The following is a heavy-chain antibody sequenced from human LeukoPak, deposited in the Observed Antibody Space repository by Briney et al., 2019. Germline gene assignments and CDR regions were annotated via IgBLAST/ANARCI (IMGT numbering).Heavy chain of an antibody. CDR1: GFTFSSYA. J-gene: IGHJ4*02. Sequence: PGGSLRLSCAASGFTFSSYAMSWVRQAPGKGLEWVSAISGSGGSTYYADSVKGRFTISRDNSKNTLYLQMNSLRAEDTAVYYCAKGARYYYGSGSYLGYWGQGTLVTVSS. CDR2: ISGSGGST. D-gene: IGHD3-10*01. CDR3: AKGARYYYGSGSYLGY. V-gene: IGHV3-23*01.